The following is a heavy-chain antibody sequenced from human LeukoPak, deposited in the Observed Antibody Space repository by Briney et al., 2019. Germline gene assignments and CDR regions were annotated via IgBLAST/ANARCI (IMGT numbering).Heavy chain of an antibody. J-gene: IGHJ4*02. V-gene: IGHV3-23*01. CDR1: GFIFSNSA. CDR2: ISNSGDRT. Sequence: PGGSLRLSCAISGFIFSNSAMTWVRQLPGKGLEWVSSISNSGDRTYYADFVKGRFTISRDNSKNTLYLQMNSLRAEDTAVYYCAKVYVWNEYYFDYWGLGTLVTVSS. CDR3: AKVYVWNEYYFDY. D-gene: IGHD1-1*01.